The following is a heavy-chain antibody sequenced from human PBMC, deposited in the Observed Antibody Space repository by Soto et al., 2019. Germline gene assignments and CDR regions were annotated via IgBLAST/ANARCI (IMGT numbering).Heavy chain of an antibody. CDR2: INPATGAA. CDR1: GYPVTAYY. D-gene: IGHD3-3*01. J-gene: IGHJ3*02. Sequence: QLHLVQSGAVVKKPGASVTVSCSASGYPVTAYYMHWVRQAPGRGLEWMGGINPATGAAKYTQTCQGRVTMTRDTSTRTVVMEPSGLTSEDTAVFDCARGGGVGVAGSAAFDMWGQGTLVTVSS. V-gene: IGHV1-2*02. CDR3: ARGGGVGVAGSAAFDM.